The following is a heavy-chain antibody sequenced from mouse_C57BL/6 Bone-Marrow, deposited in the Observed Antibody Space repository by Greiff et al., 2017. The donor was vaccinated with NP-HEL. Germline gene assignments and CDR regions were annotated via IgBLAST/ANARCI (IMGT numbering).Heavy chain of an antibody. CDR3: ASAGTCDY. CDR1: GYTFTSYW. V-gene: IGHV1-61*01. J-gene: IGHJ2*01. Sequence: QVQLQQPGAELVRPGSSVKLSCKASGYTFTSYWMDWVKQRTGPGLAWIGNIYTSASVTPYNNKFKDKATLTVYKSSRTAYMQLSSLTSDDSAVYYCASAGTCDYWGQGTTLTVSS. D-gene: IGHD4-1*01. CDR2: IYTSASVT.